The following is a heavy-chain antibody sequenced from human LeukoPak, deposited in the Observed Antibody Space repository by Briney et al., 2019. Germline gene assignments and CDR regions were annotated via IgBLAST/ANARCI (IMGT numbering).Heavy chain of an antibody. CDR3: ARAGYSGYDWYFDY. V-gene: IGHV3-21*01. D-gene: IGHD5-12*01. Sequence: GGSLRLSSAASGFTFSSYSMNWVRQAPGKGLEWVSSISSSSSYIYYADSVKGRFTFSRDNAKNSLYLQMNSLRAEDTAVYYCARAGYSGYDWYFDYWGQGTLVTVSS. J-gene: IGHJ4*02. CDR2: ISSSSSYI. CDR1: GFTFSSYS.